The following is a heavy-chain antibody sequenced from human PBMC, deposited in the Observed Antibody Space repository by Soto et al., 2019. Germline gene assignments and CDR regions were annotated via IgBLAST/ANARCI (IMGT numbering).Heavy chain of an antibody. Sequence: QVRLVESGGDLVKPGGSLRLSCAASGFPFSDYYMSWIRQAPGKGLEWVSSIGSSSSYTNYADSVKGRFTISRDNAKNSLYLQLNSLRAEDTAVYYCARRRPTGYYNYWGQGTLVTVSA. CDR2: IGSSSSYT. CDR1: GFPFSDYY. CDR3: ARRRPTGYYNY. J-gene: IGHJ4*02. V-gene: IGHV3-11*05. D-gene: IGHD3-9*01.